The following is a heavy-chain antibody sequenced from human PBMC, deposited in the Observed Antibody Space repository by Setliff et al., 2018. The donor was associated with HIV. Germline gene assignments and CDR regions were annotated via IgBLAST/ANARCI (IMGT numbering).Heavy chain of an antibody. D-gene: IGHD3-10*01. CDR3: ARPSNYGSGSYGAFDI. J-gene: IGHJ3*02. V-gene: IGHV4-39*07. Sequence: LSLTCTVSGGSIKSSSYYWGWIRQPPGKGLEWIGSIYYSGNTYYNPSLKSRVTISVDTSRNQFSLRLSSVTAADTAVYYCARPSNYGSGSYGAFDIWGQGTMVTVS. CDR2: IYYSGNT. CDR1: GGSIKSSSYY.